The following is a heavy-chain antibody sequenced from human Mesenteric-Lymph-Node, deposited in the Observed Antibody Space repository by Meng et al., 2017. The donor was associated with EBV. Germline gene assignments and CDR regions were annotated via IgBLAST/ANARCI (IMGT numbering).Heavy chain of an antibody. CDR2: IYWDDDQ. CDR3: AHRSILRIFDY. Sequence: QITLKESGPTLVKPTQTLTLTCTFSCFSLSVTGVGVGWIRQPPGKAPEWLGIIYWDDDQRYSPSLKSRLTITKDTSKNQVVLTMTNMDTVDTATYYCAHRSILRIFDYWGQGTLVTVSS. V-gene: IGHV2-5*02. CDR1: CFSLSVTGVG. J-gene: IGHJ4*02. D-gene: IGHD2-21*02.